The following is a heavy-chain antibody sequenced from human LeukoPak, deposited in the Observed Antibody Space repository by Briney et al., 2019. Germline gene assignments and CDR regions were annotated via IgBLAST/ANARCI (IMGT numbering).Heavy chain of an antibody. CDR1: GGSISSGGYY. J-gene: IGHJ6*02. CDR3: ASYNRNYALYGMDV. Sequence: SQTLSLTCTVSGGSISSGGYYWSWIRQHLGKGLEWIGYIYYSGSTYYNPSLKSRVTISVDTSKNQFSLKLSSVTAADTAVYYCASYNRNYALYGMDVWGQGTTVTVSS. CDR2: IYYSGST. V-gene: IGHV4-31*03. D-gene: IGHD1-1*01.